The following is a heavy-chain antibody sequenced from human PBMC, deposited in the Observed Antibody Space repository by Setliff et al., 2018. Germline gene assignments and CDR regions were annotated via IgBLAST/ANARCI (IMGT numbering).Heavy chain of an antibody. J-gene: IGHJ3*02. CDR1: GGSISSGSYY. Sequence: PSETLSLTCTVSGGSISSGSYYWTWIRQHPGKGLEWIGYIYYIGSTYYNPSLKSRVTISVDTSQNQFSLRLSSVTAADTAVYYCARGDYYDSSAYSPDTFDIWGQGTMVTVSS. CDR2: IYYIGST. CDR3: ARGDYYDSSAYSPDTFDI. V-gene: IGHV4-31*03. D-gene: IGHD3-22*01.